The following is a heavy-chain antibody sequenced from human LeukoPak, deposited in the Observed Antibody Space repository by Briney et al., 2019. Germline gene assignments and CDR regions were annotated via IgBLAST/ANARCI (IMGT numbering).Heavy chain of an antibody. D-gene: IGHD1-26*01. V-gene: IGHV3-23*01. CDR3: AKGRGGSYGYFDY. CDR1: GFTFSTHA. J-gene: IGHJ4*02. Sequence: GGSLRLSCAASGFTFSTHAMSWVRQAPGKGLEWVSTISGSGGSTYYADSVKGRFTISRDNSKNTLYLQMNSLRAEDTAVYYCAKGRGGSYGYFDYWGQGTLVTVSS. CDR2: ISGSGGST.